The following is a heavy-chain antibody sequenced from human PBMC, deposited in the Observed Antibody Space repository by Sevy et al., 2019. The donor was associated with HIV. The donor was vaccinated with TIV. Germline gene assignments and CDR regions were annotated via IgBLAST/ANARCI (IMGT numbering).Heavy chain of an antibody. Sequence: GGSLRLSCAASGFTFSNAWMSWVRQAPGKGLEWVGRIKGKIYDGTIDYAAPVKGGFRISRDDSKNTLYRQMNSLKTEDTAVYYCTTASWSQEDYYNYWGQGTLVTVSS. V-gene: IGHV3-15*01. CDR2: IKGKIYDGTI. D-gene: IGHD6-13*01. CDR3: TTASWSQEDYYNY. CDR1: GFTFSNAW. J-gene: IGHJ4*02.